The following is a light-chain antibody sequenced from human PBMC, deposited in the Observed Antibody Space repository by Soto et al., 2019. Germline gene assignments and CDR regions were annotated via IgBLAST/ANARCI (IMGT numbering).Light chain of an antibody. CDR3: CSYAGSSTLV. J-gene: IGLJ2*01. V-gene: IGLV2-23*02. CDR1: TSDVGSYNL. Sequence: QSALTQPASVSGSPGQWITISCTATTSDVGSYNLVSWYQQHPGKAPKLMIYEVSKRPSGVSNRFSGSKSGNTTSLTISGLQAEDEADYHCCSYAGSSTLVFGGGTKVTVL. CDR2: EVS.